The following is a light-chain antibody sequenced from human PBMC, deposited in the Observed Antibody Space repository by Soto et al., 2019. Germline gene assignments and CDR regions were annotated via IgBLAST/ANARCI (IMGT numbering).Light chain of an antibody. CDR2: EVS. CDR1: SSDGGGYNY. V-gene: IGLV2-14*01. J-gene: IGLJ1*01. CDR3: SSYTSSSTLYV. Sequence: SARTQPASVSGSAGQSITISCTGTSSDGGGYNYVSWYQHHPGKAPKLMIYEVSNRPSGVSNRFSGSKSGNTASLTISGLQAEDEADYYCSSYTSSSTLYVFGTGTKVTVL.